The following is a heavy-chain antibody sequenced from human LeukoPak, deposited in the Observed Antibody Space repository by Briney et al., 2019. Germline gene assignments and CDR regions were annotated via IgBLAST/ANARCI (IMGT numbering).Heavy chain of an antibody. V-gene: IGHV1-18*01. CDR1: GYTFTSYG. Sequence: ASVKVSCKASGYTFTSYGISWVRQAPGQGREWMGWISAYNGNTNYAQKLQGRVTMTTDTSTRTAYMELRCLRSDDTAVYCCAREYIVGATIYYFDYWGQGTLVTVSS. CDR3: AREYIVGATIYYFDY. J-gene: IGHJ4*02. CDR2: ISAYNGNT. D-gene: IGHD1-26*01.